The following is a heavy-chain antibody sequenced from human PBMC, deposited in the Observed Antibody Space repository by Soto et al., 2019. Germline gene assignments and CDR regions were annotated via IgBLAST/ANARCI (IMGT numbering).Heavy chain of an antibody. J-gene: IGHJ5*02. Sequence: EVQLLESGGGLVQPGGSLRLSCVASGFSFSDHAMSWVRQAPGKGLEGVSGISGFGGTTYYSDSVKGRFTISRDSSTNTLFLQMNSLTAEDTGVYFCARDATGMVARPNTNWFDPWGQGTLVTVSS. CDR3: ARDATGMVARPNTNWFDP. D-gene: IGHD6-6*01. V-gene: IGHV3-23*01. CDR2: ISGFGGTT. CDR1: GFSFSDHA.